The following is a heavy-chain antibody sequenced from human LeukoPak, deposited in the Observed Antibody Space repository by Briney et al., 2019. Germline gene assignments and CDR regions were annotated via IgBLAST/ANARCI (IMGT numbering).Heavy chain of an antibody. V-gene: IGHV1-2*04. CDR1: GYTFTGYY. Sequence: ASVKVSCKASGYTFTGYYMHWVRQAPGQGLEWMGWINPKSGGTNYAQKFQGWVTMTRDTSISTAYMELSRLRSDDTAVYYCAREGFGSAAIREGYYYYYGMDVWGKGTTVTVSS. CDR2: INPKSGGT. D-gene: IGHD2-2*01. J-gene: IGHJ6*04. CDR3: AREGFGSAAIREGYYYYYGMDV.